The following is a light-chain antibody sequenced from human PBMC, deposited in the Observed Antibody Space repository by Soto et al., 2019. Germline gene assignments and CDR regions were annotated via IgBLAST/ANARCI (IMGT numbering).Light chain of an antibody. V-gene: IGKV3-11*01. CDR1: QYINTR. Sequence: EIVFTQAPATRSSFPGDRVTLCCRASQYINTRLAWYQHRPGQAPRLLIYQTSLRAAGIPARFSASGSGTDFTLTISDVQPEDFALYYCHQRQSWPRTFGQGTKVDIK. J-gene: IGKJ1*01. CDR3: HQRQSWPRT. CDR2: QTS.